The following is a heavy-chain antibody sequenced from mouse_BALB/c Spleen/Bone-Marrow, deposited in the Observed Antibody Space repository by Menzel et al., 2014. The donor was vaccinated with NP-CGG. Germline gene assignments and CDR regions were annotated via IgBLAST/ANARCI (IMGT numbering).Heavy chain of an antibody. CDR1: GFNIKDTY. V-gene: IGHV14-3*02. J-gene: IGHJ4*01. CDR3: ARGYYDYVYAMDY. D-gene: IGHD2-4*01. Sequence: VQLQESGAELVKPGASVKSSCTASGFNIKDTYMHWVKQRPEQGLEWIGRIDPANGNTKYDPKFQGRATITADTSSNTAYLQLSSLTSEDTAVYYCARGYYDYVYAMDYWGQGTSVTVSS. CDR2: IDPANGNT.